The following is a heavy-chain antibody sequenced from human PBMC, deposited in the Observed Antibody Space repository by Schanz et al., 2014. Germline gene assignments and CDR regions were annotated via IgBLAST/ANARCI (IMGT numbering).Heavy chain of an antibody. CDR1: GYSFTEYF. D-gene: IGHD5-12*01. Sequence: QVQLVQSGPAVKKPGASMKVSCLASGYSFTEYFLHWVRQAPGQGLEWMGWINPNSGETNYEQKFRGRVTLTSDTSISTAFMELGGLTSDDTATYFCARARYTGYECSGYWGQGTLLIVSS. V-gene: IGHV1-2*02. CDR2: INPNSGET. J-gene: IGHJ4*02. CDR3: ARARYTGYECSGY.